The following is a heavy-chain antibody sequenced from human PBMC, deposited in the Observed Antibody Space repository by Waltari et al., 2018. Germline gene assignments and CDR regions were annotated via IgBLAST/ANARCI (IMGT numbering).Heavy chain of an antibody. V-gene: IGHV4-34*01. D-gene: IGHD3-3*01. CDR2: INHSGST. CDR1: GGSFSGYY. Sequence: QVQLQQWGAGLLKPSETLSLTCAVYGGSFSGYYWSWIRQPPGKGLEWIGEINHSGSTNYNPSHKSRVTISVDTSKNQFSLKLSSVTAADTAVYYCARAPNWRAAFDIWGQGTMVTVSS. CDR3: ARAPNWRAAFDI. J-gene: IGHJ3*02.